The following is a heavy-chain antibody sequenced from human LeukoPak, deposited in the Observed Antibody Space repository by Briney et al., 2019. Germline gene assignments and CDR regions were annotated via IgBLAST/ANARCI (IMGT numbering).Heavy chain of an antibody. V-gene: IGHV4-59*08. CDR3: ARDSSGYYRIDY. J-gene: IGHJ4*02. CDR1: GGSISSYY. D-gene: IGHD3-22*01. Sequence: SETLSLTCTVSGGSISSYYWSWIRQPPGKGLEWIGYIFYSGSTNYNPSLKSRVTISVDTSKNQFSLKLTSVTAADTAVYYCARDSSGYYRIDYWGQGTLVTVSS. CDR2: IFYSGST.